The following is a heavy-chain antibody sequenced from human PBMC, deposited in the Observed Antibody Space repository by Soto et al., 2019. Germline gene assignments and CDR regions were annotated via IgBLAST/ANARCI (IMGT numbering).Heavy chain of an antibody. D-gene: IGHD2-15*01. V-gene: IGHV2-5*02. CDR2: SYWDDDK. CDR1: GFSLSTSGVG. CDR3: AHRQDRYCSGGSCPLFDY. J-gene: IGHJ4*02. Sequence: QITLKESGPTLVKPTQTLTLTCTFSGFSLSTSGVGVGWIRQPPGKALEWLALSYWDDDKRYRSSLKSRLTITKDTSKNQVVLTMTNMDPVDTATYYCAHRQDRYCSGGSCPLFDYWGQGILVTVSS.